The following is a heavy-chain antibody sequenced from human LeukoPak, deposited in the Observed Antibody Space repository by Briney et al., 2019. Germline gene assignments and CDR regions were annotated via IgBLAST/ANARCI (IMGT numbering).Heavy chain of an antibody. V-gene: IGHV4-34*01. CDR3: ARHFKSGLRFLEWFDY. CDR1: GGSFSGYY. J-gene: IGHJ4*02. D-gene: IGHD3-3*01. CDR2: IYYSGST. Sequence: NASETLSLTCAVYGGSFSGYYWSWIRQPPGKGLEWIGSIYYSGSTYYNPSLKSRVTISVDTSKNQFSLKLSSVTAADTAVYYCARHFKSGLRFLEWFDYWGQGTLVTVSS.